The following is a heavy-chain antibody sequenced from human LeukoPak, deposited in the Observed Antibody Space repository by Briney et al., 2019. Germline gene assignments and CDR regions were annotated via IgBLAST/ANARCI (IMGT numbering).Heavy chain of an antibody. Sequence: SVKVTFSASGGTFRSYAIGWVRQAPGQGLEWMGRIIPILGIANYAQKFQGRVTITADKSTSTAYMELSSLRSEDTAVYYCARYCSDGSCYYYYYVIDVWGQGTTVTVSS. CDR2: IIPILGIA. J-gene: IGHJ6*02. V-gene: IGHV1-69*04. CDR1: GGTFRSYA. CDR3: ARYCSDGSCYYYYYVIDV. D-gene: IGHD2-15*01.